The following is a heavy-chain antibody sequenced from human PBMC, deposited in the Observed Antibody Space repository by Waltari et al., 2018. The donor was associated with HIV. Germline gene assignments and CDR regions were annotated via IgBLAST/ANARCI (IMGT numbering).Heavy chain of an antibody. D-gene: IGHD5-12*01. J-gene: IGHJ6*02. CDR1: GFTFSSEG. Sequence: QVQLVASGCGVVQPGGSLRLSCAASGFTFSSEGLHWVRHAPGKGLEWVAFIRYDGSNKYYADSVKGRFTISRDNSKNTRYLQMNSLRAEDTAVYYCAKDNSIQGYSGSYGMDVWGQGTTVTVSS. CDR2: IRYDGSNK. CDR3: AKDNSIQGYSGSYGMDV. V-gene: IGHV3-30*02.